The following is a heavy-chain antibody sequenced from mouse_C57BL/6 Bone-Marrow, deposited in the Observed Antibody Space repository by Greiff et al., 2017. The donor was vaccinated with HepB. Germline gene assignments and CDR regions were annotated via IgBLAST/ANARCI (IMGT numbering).Heavy chain of an antibody. CDR2: ISYDGSN. CDR3: ARDRYYYGSSPYYFDY. D-gene: IGHD1-1*01. V-gene: IGHV3-6*01. CDR1: GYSITSGYY. J-gene: IGHJ2*01. Sequence: DVKLQESGPGLVKPSQSLSLTCSVTGYSITSGYYWNWIRQFPGNTLEWMGYISYDGSNNYNPSLKNRISITRDTSKNQFFLKLNSVTTEDTATYYCARDRYYYGSSPYYFDYWGQGTTLTVSS.